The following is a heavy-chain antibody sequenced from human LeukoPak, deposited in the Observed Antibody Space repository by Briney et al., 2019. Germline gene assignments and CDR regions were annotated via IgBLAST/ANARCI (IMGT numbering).Heavy chain of an antibody. D-gene: IGHD2-8*01. CDR1: GFTFSSYA. V-gene: IGHV3-30-3*02. J-gene: IGHJ4*02. CDR2: ISYDGSNK. Sequence: PGRSLRLSCAASGFTFSSYAMHWVRQAPGKGLEWVAVISYDGSNKYYADSVKGRFTISRDNSKNTLYLQMNSLRAEDTAVYYCAKLRDIVPINYFDYWGQGTLVTVSS. CDR3: AKLRDIVPINYFDY.